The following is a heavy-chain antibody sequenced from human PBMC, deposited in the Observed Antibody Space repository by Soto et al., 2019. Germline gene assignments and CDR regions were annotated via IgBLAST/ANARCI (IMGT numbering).Heavy chain of an antibody. CDR3: AREERYGDDQNYYYYYGMDV. V-gene: IGHV3-30-3*01. D-gene: IGHD4-17*01. CDR1: GFTFSSYA. J-gene: IGHJ6*02. Sequence: GGSLRLSCAASGFTFSSYAMHWVRQAPGKGLEWVAVISYDGSNKYYADSVKGRFTISRDNSKNTLYLQMNSLRAEDTAVYYCAREERYGDDQNYYYYYGMDVWGQGTTVTVS. CDR2: ISYDGSNK.